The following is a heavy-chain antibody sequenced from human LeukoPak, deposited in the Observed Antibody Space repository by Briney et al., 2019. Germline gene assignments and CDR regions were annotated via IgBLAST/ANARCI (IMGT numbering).Heavy chain of an antibody. V-gene: IGHV3-53*01. J-gene: IGHJ6*03. Sequence: PGGSLRLSCAASGFTVSSDYMSWVRQAPGKGLEWVSVIYSGGSTYYADSVKGRFTISRDNSKNTLYLQMNSLRAEDTAVYYCARQSRGYSYGYLGYYYYMDVWGKGTTVTVSS. D-gene: IGHD5-18*01. CDR1: GFTVSSDY. CDR2: IYSGGST. CDR3: ARQSRGYSYGYLGYYYYMDV.